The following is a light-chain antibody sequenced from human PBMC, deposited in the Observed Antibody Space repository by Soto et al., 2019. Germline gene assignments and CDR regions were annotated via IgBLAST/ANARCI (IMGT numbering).Light chain of an antibody. CDR1: SSNIGSNT. V-gene: IGLV1-47*01. CDR3: AAWDDSLSGWV. Sequence: QSVLTQPPSASGTPGQRVTISCSGSSSNIGSNTVNWYQQLPGTAPKLLIYRNNLRPSGVPDRFSGSKSGTSASLAISGLRSEDEADYYCAAWDDSLSGWVFGGGTQLTVL. CDR2: RNN. J-gene: IGLJ3*02.